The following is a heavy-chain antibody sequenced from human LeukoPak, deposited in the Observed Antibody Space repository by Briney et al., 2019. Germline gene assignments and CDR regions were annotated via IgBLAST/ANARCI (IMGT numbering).Heavy chain of an antibody. CDR2: TYYSGST. CDR1: GGSISSYY. D-gene: IGHD1-1*01. CDR3: ARVRRYGYYYYYMDV. V-gene: IGHV4-59*01. J-gene: IGHJ6*03. Sequence: SETLSLTCTVSGGSISSYYWSWIRQPPGKGLEWIGYTYYSGSTNYNPSLKSRVTISVDTSKNQFSLKLSSVTAADTAVYYCARVRRYGYYYYYMDVWGKGTTVTISS.